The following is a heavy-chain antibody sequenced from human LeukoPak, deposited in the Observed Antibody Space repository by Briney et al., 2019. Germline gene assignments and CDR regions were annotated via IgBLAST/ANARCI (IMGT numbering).Heavy chain of an antibody. CDR1: GFTFSDYS. Sequence: PGGSLRLSCVASGFTFSDYSMNWVRQAPGKGLEWVSSISPSTGYIYYADSAKGRFTISRDNADNSLYLQMNSLRAEDTAVYYCARAAGYCSSTSCYGYYGMDVWGQGTTVTVSS. V-gene: IGHV3-21*01. D-gene: IGHD2-2*01. CDR2: ISPSTGYI. CDR3: ARAAGYCSSTSCYGYYGMDV. J-gene: IGHJ6*02.